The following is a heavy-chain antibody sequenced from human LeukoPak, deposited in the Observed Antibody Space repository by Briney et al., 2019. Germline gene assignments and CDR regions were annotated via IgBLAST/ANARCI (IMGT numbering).Heavy chain of an antibody. D-gene: IGHD2-2*01. V-gene: IGHV3-53*04. CDR1: GFTFSSYS. CDR3: ARDGGYCSSTSCSYDAFDI. J-gene: IGHJ3*02. Sequence: GGSLRLSCAAYGFTFSSYSMNWVRQAPGKGLEWVSVIYSGGSTYYADSAKGRFTISRHNSKNTLYLQMNSLRAEDTAVYYCARDGGYCSSTSCSYDAFDIWGQGTMVTVSS. CDR2: IYSGGST.